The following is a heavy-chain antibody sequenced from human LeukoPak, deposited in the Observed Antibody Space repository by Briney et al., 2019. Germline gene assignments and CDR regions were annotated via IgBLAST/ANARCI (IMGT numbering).Heavy chain of an antibody. CDR3: TRPLYSSNCFDP. Sequence: GGSLRLSCAASGFTFSGSAMHWVRQASGKGLEWVGRIRSKRNNYATAYSESVKDRFTISRDDSKNMAYLQLNSLKTGDTAVYYCTRPLYSSNCFDPWGQGTLVTVSS. CDR2: IRSKRNNYAT. J-gene: IGHJ5*02. D-gene: IGHD6-13*01. V-gene: IGHV3-73*01. CDR1: GFTFSGSA.